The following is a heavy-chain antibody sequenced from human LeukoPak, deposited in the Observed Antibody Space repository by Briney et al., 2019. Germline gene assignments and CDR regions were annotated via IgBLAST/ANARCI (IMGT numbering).Heavy chain of an antibody. V-gene: IGHV3-23*01. Sequence: PGGSLRLSCAASGFTFSSYGMSWVRQAPGKGLEWVSAISGSGGSTYYADSVKGRFTISRDNSKNTLYLQMNSLRAEDTAVYYCAKDLVSISGSYYDYWGQGTLVTVSS. J-gene: IGHJ4*02. D-gene: IGHD1-26*01. CDR2: ISGSGGST. CDR1: GFTFSSYG. CDR3: AKDLVSISGSYYDY.